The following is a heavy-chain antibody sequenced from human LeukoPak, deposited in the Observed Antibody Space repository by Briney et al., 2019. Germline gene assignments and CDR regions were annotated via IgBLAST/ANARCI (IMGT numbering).Heavy chain of an antibody. CDR1: GFTFNSYA. Sequence: PGGSLRLSCAASGFTFNSYAMNWVRQAPGKGLEWVSDISGSGGRTYYADSVKDRFTISRDNSENTLYLRMNSLRVDDTAVYYCATASSSRPRFFDSWGQGTLVTVSS. D-gene: IGHD3-16*02. CDR3: ATASSSRPRFFDS. J-gene: IGHJ4*02. V-gene: IGHV3-23*01. CDR2: ISGSGGRT.